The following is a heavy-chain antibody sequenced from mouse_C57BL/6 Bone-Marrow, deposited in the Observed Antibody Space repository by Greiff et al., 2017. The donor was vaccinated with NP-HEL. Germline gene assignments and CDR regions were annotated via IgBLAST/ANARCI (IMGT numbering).Heavy chain of an antibody. CDR1: GYTFTDYY. D-gene: IGHD2-2*01. J-gene: IGHJ3*01. CDR3: ARGGYPWFAY. V-gene: IGHV1-26*01. CDR2: INPNNGGT. Sequence: EVQLQQSGPELVKPGASVKISCKASGYTFTDYYMNWVKQSHGKSLEWIGDINPNNGGTNYNEKFKSKATLTVDKSSSTAYMQLSSLTSEDSAVYYCARGGYPWFAYWGQGTLVTVSA.